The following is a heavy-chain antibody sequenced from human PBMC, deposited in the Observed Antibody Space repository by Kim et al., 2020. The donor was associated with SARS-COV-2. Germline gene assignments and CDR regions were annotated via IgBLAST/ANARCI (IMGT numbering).Heavy chain of an antibody. CDR2: GST. J-gene: IGHJ5*02. CDR3: ARLYSGSYA. Sequence: GSTNYNPSLKSRVTISVDTSKNQFSLKLSSVTAADTAVYYCARLYSGSYAWGQGTLVTVSS. D-gene: IGHD1-26*01. V-gene: IGHV4-61*07.